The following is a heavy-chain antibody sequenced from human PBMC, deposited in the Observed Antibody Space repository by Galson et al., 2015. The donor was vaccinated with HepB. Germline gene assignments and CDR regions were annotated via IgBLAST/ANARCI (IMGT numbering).Heavy chain of an antibody. CDR3: ARGVPRGFTYYYDSSGFRRPSDFDY. J-gene: IGHJ4*02. V-gene: IGHV3-33*01. Sequence: SLRLSCAASGFTFSSYGMHWVRQAPGKGLEWVAVIWYDENNKNYADSVKGRFTISRDNSKNTLYLQMNSLRAEDTAVYYCARGVPRGFTYYYDSSGFRRPSDFDYWGQGTLVTVSS. CDR2: IWYDENNK. CDR1: GFTFSSYG. D-gene: IGHD3-22*01.